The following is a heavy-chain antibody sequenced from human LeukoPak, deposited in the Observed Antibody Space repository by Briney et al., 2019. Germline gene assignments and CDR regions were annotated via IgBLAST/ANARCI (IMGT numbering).Heavy chain of an antibody. D-gene: IGHD6-19*01. V-gene: IGHV1-8*01. CDR2: MNPNSGNT. Sequence: ASVKVSCKASGYTFTSYDINWVRQATGQGLEWMGWMNPNSGNTGYAQKFQGRVTMTRNTSISTAYMELSSLRSEDTAVYYCARVGSAVAGTDFDHWGQGTLVTVSS. CDR3: ARVGSAVAGTDFDH. J-gene: IGHJ4*02. CDR1: GYTFTSYD.